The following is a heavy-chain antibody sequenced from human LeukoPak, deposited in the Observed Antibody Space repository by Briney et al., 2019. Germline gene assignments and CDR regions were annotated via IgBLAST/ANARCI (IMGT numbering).Heavy chain of an antibody. J-gene: IGHJ6*02. CDR3: ARDPVLLWFGELFPSSYYYYVMDV. CDR2: ISSSSSYI. Sequence: TGGSLRLSCAASGFTFSSYSMNWVRQAPGKGLEWVSSISSSSSYIYYADSVKGRFTISRDNAKNSLYLQMNSLRAEDTAVYYCARDPVLLWFGELFPSSYYYYVMDVWGQGTTVTVSS. V-gene: IGHV3-21*01. D-gene: IGHD3-10*01. CDR1: GFTFSSYS.